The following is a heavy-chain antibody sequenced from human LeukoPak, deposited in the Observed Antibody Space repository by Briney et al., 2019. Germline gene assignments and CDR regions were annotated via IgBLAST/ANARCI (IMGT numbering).Heavy chain of an antibody. V-gene: IGHV3-74*01. CDR2: INNDGSST. J-gene: IGHJ4*02. D-gene: IGHD3-22*01. Sequence: PGGSLTLSCAASGFTFSAYWMHWVRQAPGKGLVWVSRINNDGSSTTYADSVKGRFTISRDNAKNTLYLQMNSLRAEDTAVYYCARDLELAYYDSTGYEYWGQGTLVTVSS. CDR3: ARDLELAYYDSTGYEY. CDR1: GFTFSAYW.